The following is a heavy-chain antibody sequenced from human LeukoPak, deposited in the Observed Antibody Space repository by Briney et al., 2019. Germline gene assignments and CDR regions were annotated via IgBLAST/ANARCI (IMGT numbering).Heavy chain of an antibody. CDR1: GGSISSYY. V-gene: IGHV4-59*01. D-gene: IGHD1-1*01. CDR3: TRDRGGTTRDFDY. J-gene: IGHJ4*02. Sequence: SETLSLTCTVSGGSISSYYWSWIRQPPGKGLEWIGYIYYSGSTNYNPSLKSRVTISVDTSKNQFSLKLSSVTAADTAVYYSTRDRGGTTRDFDYWGQGTLVTVSS. CDR2: IYYSGST.